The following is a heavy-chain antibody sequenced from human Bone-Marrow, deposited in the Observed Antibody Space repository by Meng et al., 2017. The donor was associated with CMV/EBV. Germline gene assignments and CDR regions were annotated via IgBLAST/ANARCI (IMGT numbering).Heavy chain of an antibody. Sequence: GESLKISCAASGFTFSNAWMSWVRQAPGKGLEWVANIKQDGSEKYYVDSVKGRFTISRDNAKNSLYLQMNSLRAEDTAVYYCAREFTIAVARFDPWGQGTLVTVSS. V-gene: IGHV3-7*01. D-gene: IGHD6-19*01. CDR2: IKQDGSEK. CDR3: AREFTIAVARFDP. J-gene: IGHJ5*02. CDR1: GFTFSNAW.